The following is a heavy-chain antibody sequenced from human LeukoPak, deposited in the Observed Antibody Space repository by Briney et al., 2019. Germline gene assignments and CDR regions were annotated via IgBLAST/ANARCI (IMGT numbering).Heavy chain of an antibody. CDR2: IIPIFGTA. J-gene: IGHJ4*02. D-gene: IGHD3-22*01. CDR1: GGTFSSYA. V-gene: IGHV1-69*05. CDR3: ARSWYYYDSSGYLFDY. Sequence: SVKVSCKASGGTFSSYAISWVRQAPGQGLGWMGRIIPIFGTANYAQKFQGRVTITTDESTSTAYMELSSLRSEDTAVYYCARSWYYYDSSGYLFDYWGQGTLVTVSS.